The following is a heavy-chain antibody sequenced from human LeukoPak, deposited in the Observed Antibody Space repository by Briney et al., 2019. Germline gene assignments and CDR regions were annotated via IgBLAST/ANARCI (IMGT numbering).Heavy chain of an antibody. Sequence: PGGSLRLSCAASGFTFSTYAVNWVRQAPGKGLEWVSGISGSGGTTSYADSVKGRFTISRDNSKNTLYLQMNSLRAEDTAVYYCAKDQAMRFLEWLLTAFDIWGQGTMVTVSS. CDR3: AKDQAMRFLEWLLTAFDI. V-gene: IGHV3-23*01. CDR1: GFTFSTYA. CDR2: ISGSGGTT. J-gene: IGHJ3*02. D-gene: IGHD3-3*01.